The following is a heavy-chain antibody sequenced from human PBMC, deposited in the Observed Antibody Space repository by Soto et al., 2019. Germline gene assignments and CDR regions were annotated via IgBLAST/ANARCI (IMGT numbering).Heavy chain of an antibody. V-gene: IGHV4-61*08. J-gene: IGHJ4*02. CDR3: AREPPYGSGSYYFAY. CDR2: IYYSGST. CDR1: GGSISSGDYY. D-gene: IGHD3-10*01. Sequence: SQTLSLTYAVSGGSISSGDYYWSRIRQPPGKGLEWIGYIYYSGSTNYNPSLKSRVTISVDTSKNQFSLKLSSVTAADTAVYYCAREPPYGSGSYYFAYWGQGTLVTVSS.